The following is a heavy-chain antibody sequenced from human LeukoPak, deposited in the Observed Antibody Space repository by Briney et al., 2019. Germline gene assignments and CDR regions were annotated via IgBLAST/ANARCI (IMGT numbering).Heavy chain of an antibody. CDR3: AKDYETVTTFVDY. V-gene: IGHV3-23*01. CDR1: GFTFSSYG. D-gene: IGHD4-17*01. J-gene: IGHJ4*02. CDR2: ISGSGGST. Sequence: AGGSLRLSCAASGFTFSSYGMHWVRQAPGKGPEWVSSISGSGGSTHYADSVKGRFTISRDNSKNTLYLQMNSLRAEDTAVYYCAKDYETVTTFVDYWGQGNLVTVSS.